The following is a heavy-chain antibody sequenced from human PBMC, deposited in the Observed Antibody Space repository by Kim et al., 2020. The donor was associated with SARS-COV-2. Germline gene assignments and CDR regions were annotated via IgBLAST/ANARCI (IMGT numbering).Heavy chain of an antibody. CDR2: ISYHGSTK. J-gene: IGHJ5*02. Sequence: GGSLRLSCAASGFTFSTYGMHWVRQAPGKGLEWVAVISYHGSTKYYADSVKGRFIISRDNSKNTLYLQMNSLRAEDTAVYYCAKIITMTMDWFDPWGQGT. V-gene: IGHV3-30*18. D-gene: IGHD3-10*01. CDR1: GFTFSTYG. CDR3: AKIITMTMDWFDP.